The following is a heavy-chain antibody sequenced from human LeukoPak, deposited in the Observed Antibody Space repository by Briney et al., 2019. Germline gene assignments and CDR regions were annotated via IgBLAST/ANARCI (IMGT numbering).Heavy chain of an antibody. CDR2: MNPNSGNT. CDR1: GYTFTSYD. Sequence: GASVTVSCKASGYTFTSYDINWVRQATGQGLEWMGWMNPNSGNTGYAQKFQGRVTMTRNTSISTAYMELSSLRSEDTAVYYCARDVVPAAYYNWFDPWGQGTLVTVSS. D-gene: IGHD2-2*01. J-gene: IGHJ5*02. CDR3: ARDVVPAAYYNWFDP. V-gene: IGHV1-8*01.